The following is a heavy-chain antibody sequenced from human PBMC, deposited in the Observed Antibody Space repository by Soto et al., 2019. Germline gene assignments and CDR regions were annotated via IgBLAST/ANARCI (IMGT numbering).Heavy chain of an antibody. CDR2: INHSGST. D-gene: IGHD2-2*01. Sequence: SETLSLTCAVYGGSFSGYYWSWIRQPPGKGLEWIGEINHSGSTNYNPSLKSRVTISVDTSKNQFSLKLSSVTAADTAVYYCASPDCSSTSCYYHYYYGMGVWGQGTTVTVSS. CDR1: GGSFSGYY. J-gene: IGHJ6*02. CDR3: ASPDCSSTSCYYHYYYGMGV. V-gene: IGHV4-34*01.